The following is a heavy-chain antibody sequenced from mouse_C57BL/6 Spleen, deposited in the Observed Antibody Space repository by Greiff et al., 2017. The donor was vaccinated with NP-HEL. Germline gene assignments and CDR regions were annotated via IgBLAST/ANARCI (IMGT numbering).Heavy chain of an antibody. CDR2: IYPGDGDT. J-gene: IGHJ1*03. Sequence: QVQLKESGPELVKPGASVKISCKASGYAFSSSWMNWVKQRPGTGLEWIGRIYPGDGDTNYNGKFKGKATLTADKSSSTAYMQLSSLTSEDSAVYFCARYYYGSSYDWYCDVWGTGTTVTVSS. D-gene: IGHD1-1*01. CDR1: GYAFSSSW. CDR3: ARYYYGSSYDWYCDV. V-gene: IGHV1-82*01.